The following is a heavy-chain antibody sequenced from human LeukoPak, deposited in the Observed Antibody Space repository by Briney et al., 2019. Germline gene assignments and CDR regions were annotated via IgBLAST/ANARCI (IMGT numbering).Heavy chain of an antibody. D-gene: IGHD5-12*01. CDR1: GGSISSYY. V-gene: IGHV4-4*07. CDR3: ASQPYSGYGGNNWFDP. CDR2: IYTSGST. Sequence: SETLSLTCTVSGGSISSYYWSWIRQPAGKGLEWIGRIYTSGSTNYNPSLKSQVTMSVDTSKNQFSLKLSSVTAADTAVYYCASQPYSGYGGNNWFDPWGQGTLVTVPS. J-gene: IGHJ5*02.